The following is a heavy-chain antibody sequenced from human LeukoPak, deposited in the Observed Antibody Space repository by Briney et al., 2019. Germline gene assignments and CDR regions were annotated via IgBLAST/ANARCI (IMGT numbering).Heavy chain of an antibody. CDR1: GGSISSYY. CDR2: IYTSGST. J-gene: IGHJ6*03. D-gene: IGHD3-10*01. Sequence: PSETLSLTCTVSGGSISSYYWSWIRQPAGKGLEWIGRIYTSGSTNYNPSLKSRVTMSVDTSKNQFSLKLSSVTAADTAVYYCARSGYYYGSGSYHYYYYYMDVWGKGTTVTISS. CDR3: ARSGYYYGSGSYHYYYYYMDV. V-gene: IGHV4-4*07.